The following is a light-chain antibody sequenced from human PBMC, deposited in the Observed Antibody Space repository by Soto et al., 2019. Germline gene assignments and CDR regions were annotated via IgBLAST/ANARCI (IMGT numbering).Light chain of an antibody. CDR2: GAS. CDR1: QSVSRSY. CDR3: QQRSNWPPLT. J-gene: IGKJ5*01. Sequence: EIVLTQSPGTLSLSPGERATLSGRAIQSVSRSYLAWYQQKPGQAPRLLTHGASTRATGIPARFSGSGSGTDFTLTISSLEPEDFAVYYCQQRSNWPPLTFGQGTRLEI. V-gene: IGKV3-11*01.